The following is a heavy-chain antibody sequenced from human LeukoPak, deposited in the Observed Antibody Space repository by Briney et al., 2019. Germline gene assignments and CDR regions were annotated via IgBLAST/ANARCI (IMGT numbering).Heavy chain of an antibody. CDR1: GGSISSYS. D-gene: IGHD1-26*01. V-gene: IGHV4-59*08. J-gene: IGHJ4*02. CDR2: MYYSGNN. CDR3: ARMVPRVGARMGEFDY. Sequence: PSETLSLTCTVSGGSISSYSWSWIRQPPGKGLEWVGDMYYSGNNKYNPSPKSRVTITVDTPKNQFSLKLSCMSAADTAVYYCARMVPRVGARMGEFDYWGQGTLVTVSS.